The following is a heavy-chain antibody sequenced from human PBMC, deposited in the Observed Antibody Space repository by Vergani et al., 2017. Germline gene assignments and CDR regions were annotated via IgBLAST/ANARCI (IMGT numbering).Heavy chain of an antibody. CDR1: GGTFSSYA. Sequence: QVQLVQSGAEVKKPGSSVKVSCKASGGTFSSYAISWVRQAPGQGLEWMGRIIPIFGTANYAQKFQGRVTITADESTSTAYMELSSLRSEDTAVYYCARDPDENIVVVVAATGNDAFDLWGQGTMVTVSS. CDR2: IIPIFGTA. CDR3: ARDPDENIVVVVAATGNDAFDL. V-gene: IGHV1-69*18. J-gene: IGHJ3*01. D-gene: IGHD2-15*01.